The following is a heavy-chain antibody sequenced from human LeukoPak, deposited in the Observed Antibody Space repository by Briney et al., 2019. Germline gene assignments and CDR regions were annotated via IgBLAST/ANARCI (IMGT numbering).Heavy chain of an antibody. CDR1: GFTFSSYW. J-gene: IGHJ4*02. V-gene: IGHV3-74*01. Sequence: TGGSLRLSCAASGFTFSSYWMHWVRQAPGKGLVWVSRINYDGSDTYYADSEKGRFTISRDNAKRTLYLQMKSLSAEDTAMYYCAREGLGYSYGYWGQGALVTVSS. D-gene: IGHD5-18*01. CDR3: AREGLGYSYGY. CDR2: INYDGSDT.